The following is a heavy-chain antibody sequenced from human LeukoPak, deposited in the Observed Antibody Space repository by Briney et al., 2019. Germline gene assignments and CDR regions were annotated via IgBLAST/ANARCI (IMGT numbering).Heavy chain of an antibody. Sequence: GGSLGLSCAASGFTFSNDWMCWVRQAPGKGLEWVANINQDESKKYYADSVKGRFTISRDNAKNSLYLQMGSLTAEDTAIYYCARDHAYRADYWGQGTLVTVSS. CDR3: ARDHAYRADY. CDR2: INQDESKK. CDR1: GFTFSNDW. D-gene: IGHD2-2*01. J-gene: IGHJ4*02. V-gene: IGHV3-7*01.